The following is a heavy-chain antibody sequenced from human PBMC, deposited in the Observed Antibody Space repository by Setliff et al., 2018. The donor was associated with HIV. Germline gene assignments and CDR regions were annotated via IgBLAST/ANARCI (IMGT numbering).Heavy chain of an antibody. J-gene: IGHJ4*02. D-gene: IGHD2-21*02. Sequence: ASVKVSCKASGGTFSSYAISWVRQAPGQGLEWMRGIIPVFDTANYAQKFQGRVTITADESTSTSSMELSSLGSEDTAVYYCARVNGGNSPYYFDSWGQGTLVTVSS. CDR3: ARVNGGNSPYYFDS. V-gene: IGHV1-69*13. CDR2: IIPVFDTA. CDR1: GGTFSSYA.